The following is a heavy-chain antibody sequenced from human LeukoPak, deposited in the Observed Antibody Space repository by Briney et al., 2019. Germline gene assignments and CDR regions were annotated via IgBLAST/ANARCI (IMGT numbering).Heavy chain of an antibody. Sequence: SETLSLTCNVSGGSISNDNYFWSWIRQPPGKGLEWIAYIHYSGAAYYNPSLKSRATMSVDTSKNQFSLKMSSVTAADTALYYCASEVIVASDSDGFDIWGPGTMVTVSS. CDR2: IHYSGAA. V-gene: IGHV4-30-4*08. J-gene: IGHJ3*02. CDR3: ASEVIVASDSDGFDI. D-gene: IGHD6-13*01. CDR1: GGSISNDNYF.